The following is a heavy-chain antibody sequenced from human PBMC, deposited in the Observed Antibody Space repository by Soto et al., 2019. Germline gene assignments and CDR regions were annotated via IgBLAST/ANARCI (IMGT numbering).Heavy chain of an antibody. CDR3: ARDAVMVRGAPTDY. V-gene: IGHV4-61*01. D-gene: IGHD3-10*01. J-gene: IGHJ4*02. Sequence: QVQLQESGPGLVKPSETLSLTCTVSGGSVSSGSYYWSWIRQPPGQGLEWIGSIYYSGSTNYNPSLKRRVTISADTSQNQFSLKLSSVTAADTAVYYCARDAVMVRGAPTDYWGQGTLGTVSS. CDR2: IYYSGST. CDR1: GGSVSSGSYY.